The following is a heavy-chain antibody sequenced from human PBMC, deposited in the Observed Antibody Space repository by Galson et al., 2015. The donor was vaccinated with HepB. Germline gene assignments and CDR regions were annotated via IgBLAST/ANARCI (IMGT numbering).Heavy chain of an antibody. D-gene: IGHD4-11*01. CDR1: GYTLTELS. CDR2: FDPEDGET. Sequence: SVKVSCKVSGYTLTELSMHWVRQAPGKGLEWMGGFDPEDGETIYAQKFQGRVTMTEDTSTDTAYMELSSLGSEDTAAYYCATLQTTPYYYYGMDVWGQGTTVTVSS. V-gene: IGHV1-24*01. J-gene: IGHJ6*02. CDR3: ATLQTTPYYYYGMDV.